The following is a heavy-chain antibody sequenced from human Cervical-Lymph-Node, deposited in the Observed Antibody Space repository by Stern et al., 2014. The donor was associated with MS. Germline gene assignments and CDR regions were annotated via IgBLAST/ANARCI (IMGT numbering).Heavy chain of an antibody. CDR3: ARDTSPPERSDW. CDR1: GFTVSRDY. Sequence: EVQLVESGGGVIQPGGSLRLSCTASGFTVSRDYMTWVRQAPGKGLEWVSLRTNVGSTFYTDCVKGRFTISRNDSKNTVCLHMTSLRAEDTAMYYWARDTSPPERSDWWGQGTLVTVSS. CDR2: RTNVGST. V-gene: IGHV3-53*01. D-gene: IGHD1-1*01. J-gene: IGHJ4*02.